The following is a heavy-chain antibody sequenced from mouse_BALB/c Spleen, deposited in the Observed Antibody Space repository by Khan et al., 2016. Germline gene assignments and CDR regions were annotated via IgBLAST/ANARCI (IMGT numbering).Heavy chain of an antibody. D-gene: IGHD1-1*01. CDR2: IYPGDGDT. CDR1: GYAFSSYW. J-gene: IGHJ1*01. Sequence: QVQLQQSGAELVRPGSSVKISCKASGYAFSSYWMNWVKQRPGQGLEWIGQIYPGDGDTNYNGEFKGKATLTADKSSSTAYMQLSSLTSEDAAVYFCAREPDYYTSSPRYFDVWGAGTTVTVSS. CDR3: AREPDYYTSSPRYFDV. V-gene: IGHV1-80*01.